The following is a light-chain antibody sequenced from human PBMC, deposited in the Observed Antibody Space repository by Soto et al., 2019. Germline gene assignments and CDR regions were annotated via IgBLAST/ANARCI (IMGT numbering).Light chain of an antibody. J-gene: IGKJ1*01. CDR3: QQYGGSQT. Sequence: EIVLTQSPGTLSLSPGERATLSCSASQSVSAGYLAWYQQRPRQAPRLLIYVAPYRAPGIPDRLSGSGSGTDFTLTISRLEPEGSAVYYCQQYGGSQTFGQGNKLEIK. CDR2: VAP. V-gene: IGKV3-20*01. CDR1: QSVSAGY.